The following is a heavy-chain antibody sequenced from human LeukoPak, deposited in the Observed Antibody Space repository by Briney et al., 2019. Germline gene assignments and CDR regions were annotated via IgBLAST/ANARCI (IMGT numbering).Heavy chain of an antibody. D-gene: IGHD2-2*01. CDR3: ARAPTVLVGYCSSSSCQADY. J-gene: IGHJ4*02. Sequence: GGSLRLSCAASGFTFDNYAMHWVRQAPGKGLEWVSGISWNSGSRGYADSVKGRFTISRDNAKNSLYLQMNSLRAEDTALYYCARAPTVLVGYCSSSSCQADYWGQGTLVTVSS. CDR1: GFTFDNYA. CDR2: ISWNSGSR. V-gene: IGHV3-9*01.